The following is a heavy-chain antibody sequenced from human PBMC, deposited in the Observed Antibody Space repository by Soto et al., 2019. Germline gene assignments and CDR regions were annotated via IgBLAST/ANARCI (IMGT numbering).Heavy chain of an antibody. CDR3: ARDRYYDSSGYYQPDAFDI. V-gene: IGHV3-33*01. CDR2: IWYDGSNK. CDR1: GFTFSSYG. D-gene: IGHD3-22*01. J-gene: IGHJ3*02. Sequence: GGSLRLSCAASGFTFSSYGMHWVRQAPGKGLEWVAVIWYDGSNKYYADSVKDRFTISRDNSKNTLYLQMNSLRAEDTAVYYCARDRYYDSSGYYQPDAFDIWGQGTMVTVSS.